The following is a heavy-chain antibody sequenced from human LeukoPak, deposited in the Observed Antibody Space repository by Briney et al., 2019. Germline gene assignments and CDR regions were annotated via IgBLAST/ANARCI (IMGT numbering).Heavy chain of an antibody. D-gene: IGHD3-16*01. CDR2: IKQDGSDK. J-gene: IGHJ3*01. Sequence: GGSLRLSCAASGFMFSTSWMSWVRQAPGKGLEWVANIKQDGSDKYYVGSVRDRFTVSRDNAKNSLYLQVNSLRVEDTAVYYCATIYEDAFNFWGQGSMVTVSS. CDR1: GFMFSTSW. V-gene: IGHV3-7*02. CDR3: ATIYEDAFNF.